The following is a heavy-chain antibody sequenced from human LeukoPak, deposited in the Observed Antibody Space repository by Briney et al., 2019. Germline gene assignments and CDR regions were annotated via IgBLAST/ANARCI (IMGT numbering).Heavy chain of an antibody. Sequence: GGSLRLSCAASGFTFSRYWMTWVRQAPGKGLEWVANIKEDGSENSYVESVKGRLTISRDNAKNSLYLQLNSLRAEDTAVYFCARQRYSDYWGQGTLVTVSS. CDR1: GFTFSRYW. J-gene: IGHJ4*02. CDR2: IKEDGSEN. D-gene: IGHD1-1*01. CDR3: ARQRYSDY. V-gene: IGHV3-7*01.